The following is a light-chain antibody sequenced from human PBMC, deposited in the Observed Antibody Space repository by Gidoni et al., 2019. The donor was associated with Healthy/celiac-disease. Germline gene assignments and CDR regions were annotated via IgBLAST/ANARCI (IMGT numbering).Light chain of an antibody. V-gene: IGKV3-11*01. CDR1: QSVSSY. CDR3: QQRSNWPLT. Sequence: EIVLPHSPATLSFSPGERATLSCRASQSVSSYLAWYQQKPGQAPRLLIYDASNRATGIPARFSGSGSGTDFTLTISSLEPEDFAVYYCQQRSNWPLTFGGGTKVEIK. CDR2: DAS. J-gene: IGKJ4*01.